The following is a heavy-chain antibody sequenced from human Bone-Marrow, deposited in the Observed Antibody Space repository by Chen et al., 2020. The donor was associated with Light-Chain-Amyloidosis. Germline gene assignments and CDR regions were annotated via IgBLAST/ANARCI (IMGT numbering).Heavy chain of an antibody. CDR2: MNPNSGNT. Sequence: QVQLVQSGAEVKKPGASVKVSCKASGYTFTSYDINWVRQATGQGLEWMGWMNPNSGNTGYAQKFQGRVTMTRNTSISTAYMELSSLRSEDTAVYYCAIGVVIIRYYYYGMDVWGQGTTVTVSS. CDR3: AIGVVIIRYYYYGMDV. CDR1: GYTFTSYD. D-gene: IGHD3-3*01. J-gene: IGHJ6*02. V-gene: IGHV1-8*01.